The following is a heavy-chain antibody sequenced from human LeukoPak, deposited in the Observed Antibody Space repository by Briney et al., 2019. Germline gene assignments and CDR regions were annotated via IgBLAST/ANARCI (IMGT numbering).Heavy chain of an antibody. CDR1: GGSASTNY. V-gene: IGHV4-59*02. CDR3: AREVPLGVRGEYWFDP. Sequence: SETLSLTCTVSGGSASTNYWSWIRQPPGKGLEWIGYIYYSGSTYYNPSLKSRVTISVDTSKNQFSLKLSSVTAADTAVYYCAREVPLGVRGEYWFDPWGQGTLVTVSS. CDR2: IYYSGST. J-gene: IGHJ5*02. D-gene: IGHD3-10*01.